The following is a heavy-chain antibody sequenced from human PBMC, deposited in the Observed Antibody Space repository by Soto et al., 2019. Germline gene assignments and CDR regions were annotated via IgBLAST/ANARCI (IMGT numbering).Heavy chain of an antibody. CDR2: IYPGDSDT. V-gene: IGHV5-51*01. CDR3: VRQFDFWSGYYPDAFDI. D-gene: IGHD3-3*01. J-gene: IGHJ3*02. Sequence: GESLKISCKGSGYSFTIYWIGWVRQMPGKGLEWMGIIYPGDSDTRYSPSFQGQVTISADKSISTAYLQWSSLKASDTAMYYCVRQFDFWSGYYPDAFDIWGQGTMVTVSS. CDR1: GYSFTIYW.